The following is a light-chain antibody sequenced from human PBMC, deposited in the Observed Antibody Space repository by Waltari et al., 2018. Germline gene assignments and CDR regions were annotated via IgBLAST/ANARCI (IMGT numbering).Light chain of an antibody. Sequence: QTVVTQEPSLSVSPGGTVTLTCALSSGSVSSTSYATWYQQTPGQPPRSLIYIGYSRSSGVPDRFSGSIFGNKAVLTITGAQADDECDYYCSLYMGSGIWVFGGGTKLTVL. CDR3: SLYMGSGIWV. V-gene: IGLV8-61*01. J-gene: IGLJ3*02. CDR1: SGSVSSTSY. CDR2: IGY.